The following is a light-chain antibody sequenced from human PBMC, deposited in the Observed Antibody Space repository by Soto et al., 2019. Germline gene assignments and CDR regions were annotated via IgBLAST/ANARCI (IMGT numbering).Light chain of an antibody. CDR3: QQYKSYPWT. CDR1: QSISSW. CDR2: DAS. J-gene: IGKJ1*01. V-gene: IGKV1-5*01. Sequence: DIPMTQSPSTLSASVGDRVTITCRASQSISSWLAWYQQKPGKAPKFLIYDASSLESGVPSRFSGSGSGTEFTLSISSLQPDDFATYYCQQYKSYPWTFGQGTRVDI.